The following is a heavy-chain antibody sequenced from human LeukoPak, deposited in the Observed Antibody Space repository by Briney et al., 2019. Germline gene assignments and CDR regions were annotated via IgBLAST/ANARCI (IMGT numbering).Heavy chain of an antibody. Sequence: GESLQISCQGSGYSFTSYWIGWVRQMPGKGLEWMGIIYPGDSDTRYSPSFQGQVTISADKSISTAYLQWSSLKASDTAMYYCARQDYDILTGRPTNFDYWGQGTLVTVSS. CDR2: IYPGDSDT. CDR1: GYSFTSYW. J-gene: IGHJ4*02. V-gene: IGHV5-51*01. CDR3: ARQDYDILTGRPTNFDY. D-gene: IGHD3-9*01.